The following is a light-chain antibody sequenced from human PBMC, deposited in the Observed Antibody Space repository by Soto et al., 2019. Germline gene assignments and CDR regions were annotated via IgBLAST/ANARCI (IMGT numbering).Light chain of an antibody. V-gene: IGKV1-5*03. J-gene: IGKJ2*02. CDR1: QSISDW. CDR2: KAS. CDR3: QQYDNWPPCT. Sequence: DIQMTQSPSTLSASVGDRVTITCRASQSISDWLAWYQQKPGKVPKLLIYKASNLESGVPSRFSGSGSGTEFTLTISSLQPDDFAVYYCQQYDNWPPCTFGQGTKLEVK.